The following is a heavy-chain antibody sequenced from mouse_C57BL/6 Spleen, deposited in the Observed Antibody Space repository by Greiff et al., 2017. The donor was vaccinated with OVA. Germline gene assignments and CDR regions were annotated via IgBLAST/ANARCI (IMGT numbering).Heavy chain of an antibody. D-gene: IGHD3-3*01. Sequence: QVQLQQPGAELVRPGTSVKLSCKASGYTFTSYWMHWVKQRPGQGLEWIGVIDPSDSYTNYNQKFKGKATLTVYTSSGTAYMQLSSLTSEDSAVYYCAREGPPFDYWGQGTTLTVSS. J-gene: IGHJ2*01. CDR3: AREGPPFDY. CDR1: GYTFTSYW. V-gene: IGHV1-59*01. CDR2: IDPSDSYT.